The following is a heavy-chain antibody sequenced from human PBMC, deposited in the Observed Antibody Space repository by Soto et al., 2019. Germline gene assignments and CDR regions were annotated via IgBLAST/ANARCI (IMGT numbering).Heavy chain of an antibody. CDR1: GGTFSSYA. V-gene: IGHV1-69*13. CDR3: ARERSPDYYGSGSYSDY. D-gene: IGHD3-10*01. CDR2: IIPIFGTA. Sequence: SVKVSCKASGGTFSSYAISWVRQAPGQGLEWMGGIIPIFGTANYAQKFQGRVTITADESTSTAYMELSSLRSEDTAVYYCARERSPDYYGSGSYSDYWGQGTLVTVPS. J-gene: IGHJ4*02.